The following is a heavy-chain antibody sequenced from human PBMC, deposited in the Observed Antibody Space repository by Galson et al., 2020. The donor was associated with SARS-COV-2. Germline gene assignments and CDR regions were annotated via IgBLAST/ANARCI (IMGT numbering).Heavy chain of an antibody. CDR3: TKDYGGSSSWYYGEIFDY. Sequence: GGSLRLSCVGSGFNFKSYSMGWVRQAPGKGLEWVAGIYDSGSNKYYADSVEGRFTISRDNAKNTLYLEMNSLRVEDTAVYYCTKDYGGSSSWYYGEIFDYWGLGTLVTVSS. V-gene: IGHV3-23*01. CDR1: GFNFKSYS. D-gene: IGHD6-13*01. J-gene: IGHJ4*02. CDR2: IYDSGSNK.